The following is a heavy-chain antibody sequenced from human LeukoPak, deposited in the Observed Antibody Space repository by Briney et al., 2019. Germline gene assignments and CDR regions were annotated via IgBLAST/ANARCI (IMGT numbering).Heavy chain of an antibody. Sequence: GGSLRLSCAASGFSFSDYSMSWIRQAPGKGLECISYRSSSSYTNYADPVKGRFTISRDNAKNSLYLQMNSLRAEDTAVYYCARGDYDSSGYYEVWGQGTLVTVSS. CDR1: GFSFSDYS. CDR2: RSSSSYT. CDR3: ARGDYDSSGYYEV. V-gene: IGHV3-11*05. D-gene: IGHD3-22*01. J-gene: IGHJ4*02.